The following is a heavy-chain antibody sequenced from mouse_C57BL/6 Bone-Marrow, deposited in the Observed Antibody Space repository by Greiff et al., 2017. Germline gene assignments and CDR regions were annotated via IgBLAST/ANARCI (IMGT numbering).Heavy chain of an antibody. V-gene: IGHV1-78*01. CDR1: GYTFTDHT. CDR3: ARVNYGSSYAMDY. J-gene: IGHJ4*01. Sequence: QVQLQQSDAELVKPGASVKISCKVSGYTFTDHTIHWMKQRPEQGLEWIGYIYPRDGSTKYNEKFKGKATLTADKSSSTAYMQLNSLTSEDSAVYVYARVNYGSSYAMDYWCQGPSVTVSS. D-gene: IGHD1-1*01. CDR2: IYPRDGST.